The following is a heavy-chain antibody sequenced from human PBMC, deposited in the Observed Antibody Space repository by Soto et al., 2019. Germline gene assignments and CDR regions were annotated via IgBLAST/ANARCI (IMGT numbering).Heavy chain of an antibody. V-gene: IGHV4-38-2*01. CDR3: ARAGYSSSLCWFDP. Sequence: SETLSLTCAVSGYCISSGYYWGWIRQPPGKGLEWIGSIYYSGSTYYNPSLKSRVTISVDTSKNQFSLKPGSVTAAATPVYYCARAGYSSSLCWFDPWGQGTLVTFSS. D-gene: IGHD6-6*01. J-gene: IGHJ5*02. CDR2: IYYSGST. CDR1: GYCISSGYY.